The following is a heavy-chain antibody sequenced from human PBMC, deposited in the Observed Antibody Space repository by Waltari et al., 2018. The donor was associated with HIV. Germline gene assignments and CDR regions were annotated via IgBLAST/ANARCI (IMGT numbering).Heavy chain of an antibody. CDR3: VSSGLDV. Sequence: EQLLESGGDLVQPGRSVRLTCVAAASTFSNCWMHWVRQVPRKRLVWIARINTNETIRTYAENVKGRFAISRDNVKNTLYLQMNRLRVEDTAVYYCVSSGLDVWGQGTTVNVSS. J-gene: IGHJ6*02. CDR2: INTNETIR. CDR1: ASTFSNCW. V-gene: IGHV3-74*03.